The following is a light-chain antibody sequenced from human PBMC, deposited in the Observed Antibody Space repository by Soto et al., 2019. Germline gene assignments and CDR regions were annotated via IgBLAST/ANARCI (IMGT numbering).Light chain of an antibody. Sequence: QLVLTQPPSVSGAPGQRVTISCTGSSSNIGAGYDVHWYQQLPGTAPKLLIYGNSNRPSGVPDRFSGSKSVTSASLAITGLQAEDEADYYCQSYDSSLSGSRVFGGGTKLTVL. J-gene: IGLJ2*01. CDR2: GNS. CDR3: QSYDSSLSGSRV. CDR1: SSNIGAGYD. V-gene: IGLV1-40*01.